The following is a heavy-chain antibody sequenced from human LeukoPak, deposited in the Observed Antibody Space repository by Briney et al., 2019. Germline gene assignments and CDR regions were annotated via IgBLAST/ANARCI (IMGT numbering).Heavy chain of an antibody. J-gene: IGHJ4*02. CDR2: IYSGGST. CDR3: ARGPYSGYDPLDY. Sequence: GGSLGLSCAASGFTVSSNYMSWVRQAPGKGLEWVSVIYSGGSTYYADSVKGRFTISRDNSKNTLYLQMNSLRAEDTAVYYCARGPYSGYDPLDYWGQGTLVTVSS. V-gene: IGHV3-53*01. CDR1: GFTVSSNY. D-gene: IGHD5-12*01.